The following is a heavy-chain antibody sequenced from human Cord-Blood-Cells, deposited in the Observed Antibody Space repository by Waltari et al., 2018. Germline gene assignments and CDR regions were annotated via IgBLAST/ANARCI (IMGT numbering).Heavy chain of an antibody. CDR2: INHNGST. Sequence: QVQLQQWGAGQLKHSETLSLNCAVYGGSFSGYYWSWIRQPPGKGLEWIGEINHNGSTNYNPSLKSRVTISVDTSKNQCSLKLSSVTAADTAVYYCASLGLSGSWGQGTLVTVSS. CDR3: ASLGLSGS. J-gene: IGHJ4*02. CDR1: GGSFSGYY. V-gene: IGHV4-34*01. D-gene: IGHD6-19*01.